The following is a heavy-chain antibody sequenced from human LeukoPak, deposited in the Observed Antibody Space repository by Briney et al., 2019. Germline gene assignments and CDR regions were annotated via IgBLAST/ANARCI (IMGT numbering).Heavy chain of an antibody. V-gene: IGHV3-30*18. CDR3: AKDQAAYGDYDFDY. CDR2: ISSDGGNK. CDR1: GFTFSTFG. Sequence: GGSLRLSCAASGFTFSTFGMNWVRQAPGKWLEWVAVISSDGGNKHCADSVKGRFTISRDNSKNTLSLQMNSLRAEDTAVYYCAKDQAAYGDYDFDYWGQGTLVTVSP. D-gene: IGHD4-17*01. J-gene: IGHJ4*02.